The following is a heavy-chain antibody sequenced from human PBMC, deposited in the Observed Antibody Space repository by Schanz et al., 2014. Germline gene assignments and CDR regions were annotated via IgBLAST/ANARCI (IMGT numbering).Heavy chain of an antibody. Sequence: EVHLLESGGGLVQPGGSLRLSCAASGFTFSNHALSWVRQAPGKGLEWVSAISGSGASTYYADSVKGRFTISRDNSKNTLYLQMNSLRAEDTAVYYCAKDQGSYGSGSYSYFDYWGQGTLXTVSS. D-gene: IGHD3-10*01. CDR3: AKDQGSYGSGSYSYFDY. CDR2: ISGSGAST. J-gene: IGHJ4*02. CDR1: GFTFSNHA. V-gene: IGHV3-23*01.